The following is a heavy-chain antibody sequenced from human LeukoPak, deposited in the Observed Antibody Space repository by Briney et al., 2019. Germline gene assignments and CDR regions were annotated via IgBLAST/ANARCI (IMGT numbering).Heavy chain of an antibody. CDR3: ARGVLYSTDAFDI. J-gene: IGHJ3*02. CDR2: IKQGGSET. V-gene: IGHV3-7*01. D-gene: IGHD5-18*01. CDR1: GFTFSSYC. Sequence: GGSLRLSCAVSGFTFSSYCMTWVRQAPGKGLEWVANIKQGGSETYYVDSVKGRFAISRDIAKNSLYLQMNSLRAEDTAVYYCARGVLYSTDAFDIWGQGTMVIVSS.